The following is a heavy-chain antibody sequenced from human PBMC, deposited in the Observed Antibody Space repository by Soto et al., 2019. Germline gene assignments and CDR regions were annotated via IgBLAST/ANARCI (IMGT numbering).Heavy chain of an antibody. J-gene: IGHJ5*02. Sequence: GGSLRLSCAASGFTFSSYGMHWVRQAPGKGLEWVAVIWYDGSNKYYADSVKGRFTISRDNSKNTLYLQMNSLRAEDTAVYYCARDRSPREYSRPHNWFDPWGQGTLVTVSS. CDR2: IWYDGSNK. CDR3: ARDRSPREYSRPHNWFDP. CDR1: GFTFSSYG. D-gene: IGHD6-6*01. V-gene: IGHV3-33*01.